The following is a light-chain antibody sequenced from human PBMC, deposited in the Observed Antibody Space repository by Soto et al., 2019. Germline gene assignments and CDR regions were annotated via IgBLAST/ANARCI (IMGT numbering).Light chain of an antibody. CDR1: QGISSH. CDR3: QQFNTYSRT. V-gene: IGKV1-9*01. Sequence: IQLSQSPSSLSASVGDRVTITCRASQGISSHLAWYQQKPGKAPKLLIYAASTLQSGVPSRFSGSGSGTEFTLTISSLQPDDFATYYCQQFNTYSRTFGQGTKVDIK. J-gene: IGKJ1*01. CDR2: AAS.